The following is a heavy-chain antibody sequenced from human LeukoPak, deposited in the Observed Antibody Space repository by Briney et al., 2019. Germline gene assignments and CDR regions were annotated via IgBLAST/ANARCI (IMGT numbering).Heavy chain of an antibody. D-gene: IGHD5-12*01. CDR1: GYTFTSYT. Sequence: ASVKVSCKASGYTFTSYTIHWVRQAPGQRLEWMGWINAGNGNTKYSQEFQDRVTTTRDTSASTAYMELSRLRSDDTAVYYCARDRGGYDPPFDYWGQGTLVTVSS. J-gene: IGHJ4*02. CDR2: INAGNGNT. V-gene: IGHV1-3*01. CDR3: ARDRGGYDPPFDY.